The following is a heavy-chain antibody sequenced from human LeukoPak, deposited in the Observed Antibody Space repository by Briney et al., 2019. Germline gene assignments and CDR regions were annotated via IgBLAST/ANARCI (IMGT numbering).Heavy chain of an antibody. D-gene: IGHD4-23*01. CDR2: IYYSGST. V-gene: IGHV4-59*08. CDR1: GGSISSYY. J-gene: IGHJ4*02. CDR3: ARLRWQTLDY. Sequence: SETLSLTCTVSGGSISSYYWSWIRQPPGKGLEWIGYIYYSGSTNYNPSLKSRVTISVDTSKNQFSLKLSSVTAADTAVYYCARLRWQTLDYWGLGTLVTVSS.